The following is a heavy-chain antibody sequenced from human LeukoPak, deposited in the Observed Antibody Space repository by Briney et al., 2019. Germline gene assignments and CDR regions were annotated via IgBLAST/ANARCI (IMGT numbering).Heavy chain of an antibody. CDR1: GGSISRGSYY. V-gene: IGHV4-61*02. Sequence: PSQTLSLTCTVSGGSISRGSYYWSWIRQPAGKGLEWIGRIYTSGGTNYNPSLKSRVTISVDTSKNQFSLKLSSVTAADTAVYYCARERTRDPGAHHWFDPWGQGTLVTVSS. D-gene: IGHD7-27*01. CDR2: IYTSGGT. CDR3: ARERTRDPGAHHWFDP. J-gene: IGHJ5*02.